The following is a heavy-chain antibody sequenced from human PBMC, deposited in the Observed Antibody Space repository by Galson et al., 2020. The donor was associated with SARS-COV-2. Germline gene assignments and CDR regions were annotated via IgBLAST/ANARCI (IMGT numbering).Heavy chain of an antibody. Sequence: SVKDSCKASAGTFSSYAISWVRQAPGQGLEWMGGIIPIFGTANYAQKFQGRVTITADESTSTAYMELSSLRSEDTAVYYCAGSTAMDTFDYWGQGTLVTVSS. J-gene: IGHJ4*02. CDR2: IIPIFGTA. V-gene: IGHV1-69*13. CDR1: AGTFSSYA. CDR3: AGSTAMDTFDY. D-gene: IGHD5-18*01.